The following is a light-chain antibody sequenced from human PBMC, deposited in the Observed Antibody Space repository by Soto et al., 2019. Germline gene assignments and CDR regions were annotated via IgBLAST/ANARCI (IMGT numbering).Light chain of an antibody. CDR2: SNN. CDR3: EAWDDSLNAYV. CDR1: SSSIGSNA. J-gene: IGLJ1*01. Sequence: QSVLTQPPSASGAPGQWVSISCSGSSSSIGSNAVNWYQQLPGTAPKLLIYSNNQRPSGVPARFSGSKSGTSASLAISGLQSEDEADFYCEAWDDSLNAYVFGTGTKSPS. V-gene: IGLV1-44*01.